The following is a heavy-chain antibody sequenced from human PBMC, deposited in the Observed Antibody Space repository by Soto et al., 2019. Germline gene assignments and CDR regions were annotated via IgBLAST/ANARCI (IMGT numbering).Heavy chain of an antibody. CDR1: GFTFSSYS. V-gene: IGHV3-21*01. J-gene: IGHJ4*02. Sequence: PGGSLRLSCAASGFTFSSYSMNWVRQAPGKGLEWVSSISSSSSYIYYADSVKGRFTISRDNAKNSLYLQMNSLRAEDTAVYYCARKGQLVPYYFDYWGQGTLVTVSS. CDR3: ARKGQLVPYYFDY. D-gene: IGHD6-6*01. CDR2: ISSSSSYI.